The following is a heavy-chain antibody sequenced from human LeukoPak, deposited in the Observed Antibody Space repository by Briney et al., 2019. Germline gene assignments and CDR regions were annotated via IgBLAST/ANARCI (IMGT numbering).Heavy chain of an antibody. Sequence: ASVMVSCKASGFTLTNYAMNWVRQAPGQGLEWVGWINTNSGNPTYAQGFTGRFVFSVESSVSTTYLQISSLKAEDTAVYYCAKGVRRLGIASSGFDYWGQGSLVTVSS. J-gene: IGHJ4*02. CDR3: AKGVRRLGIASSGFDY. CDR1: GFTLTNYA. CDR2: INTNSGNP. V-gene: IGHV7-4-1*02. D-gene: IGHD6-13*01.